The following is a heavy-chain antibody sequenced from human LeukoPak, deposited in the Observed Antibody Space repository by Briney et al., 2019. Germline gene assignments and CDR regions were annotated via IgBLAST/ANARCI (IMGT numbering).Heavy chain of an antibody. J-gene: IGHJ4*02. CDR1: GYSISSGYY. Sequence: PSETLSLTCAVSGYSISSGYYWGWIRQPPGKGLEWIGSIYHSGSTYYNPSLKSRVTISVDTSKNQFFLKLSSVTAADTAVYYCARTDSGTFDFDYWGQGTLVTVSS. CDR2: IYHSGST. D-gene: IGHD1-26*01. V-gene: IGHV4-38-2*01. CDR3: ARTDSGTFDFDY.